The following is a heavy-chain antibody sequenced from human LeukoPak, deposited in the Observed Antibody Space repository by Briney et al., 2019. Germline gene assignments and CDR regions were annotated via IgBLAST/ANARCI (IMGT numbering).Heavy chain of an antibody. CDR2: ISNSGSTK. V-gene: IGHV3-48*03. CDR1: GFTFSSYE. J-gene: IGHJ4*02. Sequence: GGSLRLSCAASGFTFSSYEMNWIRQAPGKGLEWISYISNSGSTKYYADSVKGRFTISRDNSKNTLYLQMNSLRAEDTAVYYCAKDRYYGSGDDYWGQGTLVTVSS. D-gene: IGHD3-10*01. CDR3: AKDRYYGSGDDY.